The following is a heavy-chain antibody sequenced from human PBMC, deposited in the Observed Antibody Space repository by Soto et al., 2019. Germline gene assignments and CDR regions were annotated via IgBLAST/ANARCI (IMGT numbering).Heavy chain of an antibody. D-gene: IGHD3-22*01. CDR2: IIPIFGTA. V-gene: IGHV1-69*01. Sequence: QVQLVQSGAEVKKPGSSVKVSCKASGGTFSSYAISWVRQAPGQGPEWMGGIIPIFGTANYAQKFQGRVTITADESTSTAYMELSSLRSDDTAVYYCAREHYYDSSGYVREGWFDPWGQGTLVTVSS. CDR3: AREHYYDSSGYVREGWFDP. CDR1: GGTFSSYA. J-gene: IGHJ5*02.